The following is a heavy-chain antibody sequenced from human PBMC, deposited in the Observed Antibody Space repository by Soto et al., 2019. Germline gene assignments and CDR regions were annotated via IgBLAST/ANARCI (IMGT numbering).Heavy chain of an antibody. V-gene: IGHV4-59*01. CDR2: IYYSGTH. CDR3: ARVQMATLYFDY. D-gene: IGHD5-12*01. CDR1: GGSISSYY. J-gene: IGHJ4*02. Sequence: TSETLSLTCTVSGGSISSYYWSWVRQPPGKGLEWIGYIYYSGTHSYNPSLKSRLTTSLDTSKNQSSLELNSVTAADTAVYFCARVQMATLYFDYWGQGTLVTVSS.